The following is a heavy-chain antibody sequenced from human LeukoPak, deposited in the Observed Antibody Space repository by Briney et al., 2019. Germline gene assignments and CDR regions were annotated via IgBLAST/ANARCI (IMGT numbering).Heavy chain of an antibody. CDR1: GGSISSSSYY. V-gene: IGHV4-39*01. D-gene: IGHD3-22*01. J-gene: IGHJ4*02. CDR2: IYYSGST. Sequence: RPSETLSLTCTVSGGSISSSSYYWGWIRQPPGKGLEWIGSIYYSGSTYYNPSLKSRITISVDTSKNQFSLKVSSVTAADTAVYYCARVIPNKTYYYDSSGEFDYWGQGTLVTVSS. CDR3: ARVIPNKTYYYDSSGEFDY.